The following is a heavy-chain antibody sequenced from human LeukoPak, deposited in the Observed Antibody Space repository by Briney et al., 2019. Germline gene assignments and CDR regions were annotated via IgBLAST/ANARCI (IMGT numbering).Heavy chain of an antibody. D-gene: IGHD5-24*01. Sequence: SETLSLTCTVSGYSISSGYYWGWIRQPPGKGLEWIGSGSTYYNPSLKSRVTISVDTSKNQFSLKLSSVTAADTAVYYCARHTLSRDGYNFAFDIWGQGTMVTVSS. CDR3: ARHTLSRDGYNFAFDI. V-gene: IGHV4-38-2*02. CDR2: SGST. CDR1: GYSISSGYY. J-gene: IGHJ3*02.